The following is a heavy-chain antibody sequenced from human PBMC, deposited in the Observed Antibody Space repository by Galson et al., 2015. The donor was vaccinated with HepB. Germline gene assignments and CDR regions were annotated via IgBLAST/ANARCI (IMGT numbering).Heavy chain of an antibody. V-gene: IGHV2-5*01. Sequence: PALVKPTQTLTLTCSFSGFSLRTTGLGVGWIRQPPGKALEWLAFIAWNDDNPYSPSLKSRLTITKDTSKNQVVLTMTNMDPVDTATYYCAHRGYCSGGTCYFRNWFDPWGQGTLVTVSS. CDR1: GFSLRTTGLG. D-gene: IGHD2-15*01. CDR2: IAWNDDN. CDR3: AHRGYCSGGTCYFRNWFDP. J-gene: IGHJ5*02.